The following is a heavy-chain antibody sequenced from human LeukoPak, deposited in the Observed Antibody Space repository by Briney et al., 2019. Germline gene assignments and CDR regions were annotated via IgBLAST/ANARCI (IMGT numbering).Heavy chain of an antibody. V-gene: IGHV3-23*01. Sequence: GGSLRLPCAASEFTFSSYGMNWVRQAPVKGLEWVSSISGSGGSTYYADSGKGRFTISRENSKNTLYLQMNSLRAEDTAVYYCAKLLYYYDSSQPYWGQGTLVTVSS. CDR3: AKLLYYYDSSQPY. CDR2: ISGSGGST. CDR1: EFTFSSYG. D-gene: IGHD3-22*01. J-gene: IGHJ4*02.